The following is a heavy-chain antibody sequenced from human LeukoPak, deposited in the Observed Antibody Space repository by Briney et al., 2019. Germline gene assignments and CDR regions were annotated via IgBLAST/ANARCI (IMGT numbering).Heavy chain of an antibody. D-gene: IGHD6-6*01. Sequence: PSQTLSLTCTVSGGSISSGSYFWGWIRQPPGKGLEWIGSIYYTGSTYYNPSLKSRVTISVDTSKNQFSLNLSSVTAADTAVYYCARHTSSSMDYWGQGTLVTVSS. CDR2: IYYTGST. CDR1: GGSISSGSYF. J-gene: IGHJ4*02. V-gene: IGHV4-39*01. CDR3: ARHTSSSMDY.